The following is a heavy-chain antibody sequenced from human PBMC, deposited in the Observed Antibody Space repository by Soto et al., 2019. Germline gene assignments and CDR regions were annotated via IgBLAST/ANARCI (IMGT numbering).Heavy chain of an antibody. J-gene: IGHJ6*02. CDR1: GYSFTSYW. CDR3: ARQRGYDYDYYYGMDV. V-gene: IGHV5-51*01. Sequence: PGGSLKISCKGSGYSFTSYWIGWMRQMPGKGLEWMGIIYPGDSDTRYSPSFQGQVTISADKSISTAYLQWSSLKASDTAMYYCARQRGYDYDYYYGMDVWGQGTTVTVSS. D-gene: IGHD5-12*01. CDR2: IYPGDSDT.